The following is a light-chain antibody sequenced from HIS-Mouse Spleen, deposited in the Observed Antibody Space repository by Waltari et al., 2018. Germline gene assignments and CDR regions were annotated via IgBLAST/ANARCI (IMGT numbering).Light chain of an antibody. Sequence: DIHMTQSPSAMSASVEDRLTIPCRASQGISNYLEWFQQKPGKVPKRLIYDASSLRSGVPSRFSGSGSGTEFTLTISSLQPEDFATYYCLQHNSYSYTFGQGTKLEIK. J-gene: IGKJ2*01. CDR3: LQHNSYSYT. V-gene: IGKV1-17*03. CDR1: QGISNY. CDR2: DAS.